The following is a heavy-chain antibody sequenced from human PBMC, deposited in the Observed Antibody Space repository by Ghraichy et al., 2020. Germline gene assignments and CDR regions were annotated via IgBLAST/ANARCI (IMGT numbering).Heavy chain of an antibody. CDR1: GFTFSSYG. Sequence: GESLNISCAASGFTFSSYGMTWVREAPGKGLEWVSAISGSGGGTYYADFVKGRFTISRVNSDNTLYLQMNSLRAEDTAVYYCAKYSSGWYEDYWGQGTLVTVSS. J-gene: IGHJ4*02. CDR2: ISGSGGGT. V-gene: IGHV3-23*01. CDR3: AKYSSGWYEDY. D-gene: IGHD6-19*01.